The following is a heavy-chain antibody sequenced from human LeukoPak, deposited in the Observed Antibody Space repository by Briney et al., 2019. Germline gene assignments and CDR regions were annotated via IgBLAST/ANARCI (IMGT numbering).Heavy chain of an antibody. Sequence: SGTLSLTCDVYSGSFSGHYWNWIRQPPGKGPEWIGEISHSGGTNYNPSLKSRVTISIDTSKNQFSLKLTSVTAADTAVYYCAYSLVPAAIDYWGQGTLVTVSS. J-gene: IGHJ4*02. V-gene: IGHV4-34*01. CDR3: AYSLVPAAIDY. CDR2: ISHSGGT. D-gene: IGHD2-2*01. CDR1: SGSFSGHY.